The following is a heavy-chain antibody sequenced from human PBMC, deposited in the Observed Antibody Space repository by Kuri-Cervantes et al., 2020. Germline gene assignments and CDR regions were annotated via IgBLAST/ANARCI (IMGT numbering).Heavy chain of an antibody. CDR2: IKEDGGRN. V-gene: IGHV3-7*01. D-gene: IGHD1-1*01. J-gene: IGHJ3*02. CDR1: GFTFNNYW. CDR3: ARVNVIDALDI. Sequence: GGSLRLSCAASGFTFNNYWMSWVRQAPGQGLEWVANIKEDGGRNFYVGSVKGRFTISRDNAKSSLYLQMNSLRADDTAVYYCARVNVIDALDIWAQGTMVTVSS.